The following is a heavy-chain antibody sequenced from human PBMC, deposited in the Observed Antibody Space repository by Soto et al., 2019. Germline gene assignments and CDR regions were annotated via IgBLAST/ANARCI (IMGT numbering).Heavy chain of an antibody. CDR1: GFTFSSYS. J-gene: IGHJ4*02. CDR2: ISSSSGTI. CDR3: ARDSTPRSIDS. Sequence: SLRLSCAASGFTFSSYSMNWVRQAPGKGLDWVSYISSSSGTIYYADSVKGRFTISRDNAKNSLYLQMNSLRAEDTAVYYCARDSTPRSIDSWGQGTLVTVSS. V-gene: IGHV3-48*01.